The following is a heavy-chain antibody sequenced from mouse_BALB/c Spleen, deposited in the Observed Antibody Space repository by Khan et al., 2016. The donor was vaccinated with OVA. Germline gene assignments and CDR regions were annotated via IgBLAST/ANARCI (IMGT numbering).Heavy chain of an antibody. J-gene: IGHJ2*01. V-gene: IGHV1-7*01. CDR2: INPTSGYT. Sequence: VQLQESGAELAKPGASVKMSCKASGYTFTTYWMYWVKQRPGQGLEWIGYINPTSGYTDYNEKFKDRATLSADKSSSTAYMQLSSLTSEDSAVYYCTRDRIDYWGQGTTLTVSS. CDR3: TRDRIDY. CDR1: GYTFTTYW.